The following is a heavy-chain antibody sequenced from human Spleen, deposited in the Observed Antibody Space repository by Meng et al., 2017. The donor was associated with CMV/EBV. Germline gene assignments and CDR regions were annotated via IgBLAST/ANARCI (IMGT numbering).Heavy chain of an antibody. D-gene: IGHD6-13*01. J-gene: IGHJ6*02. Sequence: LSLTCAASGFTFSSYGMHWVRQAPGKGLEWVAFIRYDGSNKYYADSVKGRFTISRDNSKNTLYLQMNSLRAEDTAVYYCAKARNSAAAAGPRHYYYGMDVWGQGTTVTV. CDR1: GFTFSSYG. CDR2: IRYDGSNK. CDR3: AKARNSAAAAGPRHYYYGMDV. V-gene: IGHV3-30*02.